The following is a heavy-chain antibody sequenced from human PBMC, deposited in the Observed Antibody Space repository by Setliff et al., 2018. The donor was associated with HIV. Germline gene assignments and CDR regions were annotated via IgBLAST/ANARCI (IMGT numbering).Heavy chain of an antibody. V-gene: IGHV1-18*01. D-gene: IGHD2-8*01. J-gene: IGHJ4*02. Sequence: ASVKVSCKAPGYNFVNLGIAWVRQAPGQGLEWMGWISPYNGNTNYGQKFQDRVTMSTETSTTTAYMELRSLRSNDTAVYYCARGNGHFDSWGQGSLVTVSS. CDR1: GYNFVNLG. CDR2: ISPYNGNT. CDR3: ARGNGHFDS.